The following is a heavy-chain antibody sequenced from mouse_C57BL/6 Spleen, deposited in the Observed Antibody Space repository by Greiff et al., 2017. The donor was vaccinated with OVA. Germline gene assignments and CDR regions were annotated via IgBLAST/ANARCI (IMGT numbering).Heavy chain of an antibody. CDR1: GYTFTDYY. CDR2: INPNNGGT. D-gene: IGHD2-14*01. Sequence: EVQLQQSGPELVKPGASVKISCKASGYTFTDYYMNWVKQSHGKSLEWIGDINPNNGGTSYNQKFKGKATLTVDKSSSTAYMELRSLTSEDSAVCYGARGPYRDARDYWVKEPQSPSPQ. CDR3: ARGPYRDARDY. V-gene: IGHV1-26*01. J-gene: IGHJ4*01.